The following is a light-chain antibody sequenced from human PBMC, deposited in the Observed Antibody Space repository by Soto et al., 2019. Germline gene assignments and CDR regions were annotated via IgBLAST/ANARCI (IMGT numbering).Light chain of an antibody. CDR3: QQFDRSLPSWT. CDR1: QSVSSNY. V-gene: IGKV3-20*01. J-gene: IGKJ1*01. Sequence: PGERATLSCRASQSVSSNYLAWYQHIPGQAPRLLIYGASTRATGIPDRFSGSGSGTDFTLTISRLEPEDFAVYYCQQFDRSLPSWTVGQGTKVE. CDR2: GAS.